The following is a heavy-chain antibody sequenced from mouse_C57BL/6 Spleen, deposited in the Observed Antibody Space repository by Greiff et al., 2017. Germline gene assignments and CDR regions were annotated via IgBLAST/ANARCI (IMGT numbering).Heavy chain of an antibody. D-gene: IGHD3-2*02. Sequence: QVQLQQSGAELARPAASVKLSCTASGYTFTSYTMHWVKQRPGQGLEWIGYINASSGYTKYNQKFKDKATLTADKSSSTAYMQLSSLTSEDSAVYYCALDSSGYYFDYWGQGTTLTVAS. CDR2: INASSGYT. V-gene: IGHV1-4*01. J-gene: IGHJ2*01. CDR3: ALDSSGYYFDY. CDR1: GYTFTSYT.